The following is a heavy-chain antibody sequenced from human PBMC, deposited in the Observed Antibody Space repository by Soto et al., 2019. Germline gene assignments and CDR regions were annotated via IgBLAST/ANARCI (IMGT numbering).Heavy chain of an antibody. CDR2: IYHSGST. CDR3: ARHSSSSWNYYYYMDV. J-gene: IGHJ6*03. CDR1: GGSISSYY. V-gene: IGHV4-59*04. D-gene: IGHD6-13*01. Sequence: SETLSLTCTVSGGSISSYYWSWIRQPPGKGLEWIGYIYHSGSTYYNPSLKSRVTISVDTSKKQFSLKLSSVTAADTAVYYCARHSSSSWNYYYYMDVWGKGTTVTVSS.